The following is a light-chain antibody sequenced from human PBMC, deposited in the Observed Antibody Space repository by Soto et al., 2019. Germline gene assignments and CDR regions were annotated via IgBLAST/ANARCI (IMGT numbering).Light chain of an antibody. CDR1: SGHSSNA. CDR2: LNRDGSH. Sequence: QLVLTQSPSASASLGASVRLTCTLSSGHSSNAIAWHQQQPEKGPRYLMMLNRDGSHTKGDGIPDRFSGSRSGAERYLTISSLQSEDEADYYCQTWGTGIHVVFGGGTKLTVL. J-gene: IGLJ2*01. V-gene: IGLV4-69*01. CDR3: QTWGTGIHVV.